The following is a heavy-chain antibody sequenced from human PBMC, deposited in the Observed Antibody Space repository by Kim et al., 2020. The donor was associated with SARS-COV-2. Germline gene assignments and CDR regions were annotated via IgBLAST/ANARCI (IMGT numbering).Heavy chain of an antibody. J-gene: IGHJ2*01. Sequence: SRVTISVDTSKNQFSLKLSSVTAADTAVYYCARLRGDTVVVTDWDWGFDLWGRGTLVTVSS. CDR3: ARLRGDTVVVTDWDWGFDL. D-gene: IGHD3-22*01. V-gene: IGHV4-31*02.